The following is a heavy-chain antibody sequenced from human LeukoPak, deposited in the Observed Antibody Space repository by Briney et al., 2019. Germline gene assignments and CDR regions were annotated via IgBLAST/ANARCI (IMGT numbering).Heavy chain of an antibody. CDR2: ISWSSGSI. D-gene: IGHD1-26*01. V-gene: IGHV3-9*01. CDR3: AKDRSGSSNDAFDI. Sequence: GGSLRLSCAASGFTFDAYAMPWVRQAPGKGLEWVSGISWSSGSIGYADSVKGRFTISRDNAQNSLYLQMNSLRAEDTALYYCAKDRSGSSNDAFDIWGQGIMVTVSS. J-gene: IGHJ3*02. CDR1: GFTFDAYA.